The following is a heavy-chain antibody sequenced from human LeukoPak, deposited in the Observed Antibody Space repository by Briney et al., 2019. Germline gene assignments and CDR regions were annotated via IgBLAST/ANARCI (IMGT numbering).Heavy chain of an antibody. CDR1: GFTFSSYS. CDR2: ISSSSSTI. CDR3: ARDITDDYGDYVGY. D-gene: IGHD4-17*01. J-gene: IGHJ4*02. Sequence: GGSLRLSCAASGFTFSSYSINWVRQAPGKGLEGVSYISSSSSTIYSAYSVRGRFTISRDNAKNSLYLQMNSVRAEDTAVYYCARDITDDYGDYVGYWGQGTLVTVSS. V-gene: IGHV3-48*04.